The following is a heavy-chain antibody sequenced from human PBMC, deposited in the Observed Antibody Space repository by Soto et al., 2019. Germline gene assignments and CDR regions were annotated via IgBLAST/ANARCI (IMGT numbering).Heavy chain of an antibody. J-gene: IGHJ4*02. V-gene: IGHV4-30-4*01. CDR2: ISYSGST. Sequence: QVQLQESGPGLVKPSQTLSLTCTVSGGSISSGNYYWSWIRQPPGKGLEWIGFISYSGSTYYSTSLKRRVTISVDPSKSQFPLNLSLVTAADTAVYYCATMGTPATGLYFFDYWGQGSLVTVSS. D-gene: IGHD2-15*01. CDR3: ATMGTPATGLYFFDY. CDR1: GGSISSGNYY.